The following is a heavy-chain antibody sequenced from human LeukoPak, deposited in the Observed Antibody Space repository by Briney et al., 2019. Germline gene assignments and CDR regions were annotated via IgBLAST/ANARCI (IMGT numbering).Heavy chain of an antibody. CDR1: GGSISSYY. D-gene: IGHD6-19*01. J-gene: IGHJ4*02. V-gene: IGHV4-4*07. CDR2: IYTGGST. CDR3: ARESSGWNYFDY. Sequence: PSXTLSLTCTVSGGSISSYYWSWIRQPAGKGLEWIGRIYTGGSTGYNPSLRSRVTISVDTSKNQFSLKLRYVTAADTAVYYCARESSGWNYFDYWGQGILVTVSS.